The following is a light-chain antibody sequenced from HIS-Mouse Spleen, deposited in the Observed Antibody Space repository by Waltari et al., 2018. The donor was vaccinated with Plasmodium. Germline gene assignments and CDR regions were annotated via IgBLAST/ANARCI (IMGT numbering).Light chain of an antibody. V-gene: IGKV1-5*03. Sequence: DIQMTQSPSTLSASGEDRVTITCRASQSISTWWAWYQQKPGKAPKLRIYKASSLESGVPSRFSGSGSGTEFTLTISSLQPDDFATYYCQQYNSYSPLTFGGGTKVEIK. CDR1: QSISTW. CDR2: KAS. J-gene: IGKJ4*01. CDR3: QQYNSYSPLT.